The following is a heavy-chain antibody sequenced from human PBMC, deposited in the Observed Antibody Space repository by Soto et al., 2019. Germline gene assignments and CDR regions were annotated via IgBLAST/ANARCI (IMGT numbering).Heavy chain of an antibody. CDR2: IWYDGSNK. Sequence: QVQLVESGGGVVQPGRSLRLSCAASGFTFSSYGMHWVRQAPGKGLEWVAVIWYDGSNKYYADSVKGRFTISRDNSMNTLYLQMNSLRAEDTAVYYCARNTYYYDSSGYLGWYFDYWGQGTLVTVSS. J-gene: IGHJ4*02. V-gene: IGHV3-33*01. D-gene: IGHD3-22*01. CDR1: GFTFSSYG. CDR3: ARNTYYYDSSGYLGWYFDY.